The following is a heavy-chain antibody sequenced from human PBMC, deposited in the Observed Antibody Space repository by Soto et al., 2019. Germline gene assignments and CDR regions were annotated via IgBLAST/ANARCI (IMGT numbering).Heavy chain of an antibody. V-gene: IGHV3-72*01. CDR3: AREGSSSGPDYEY. Sequence: GWSVRLSCAASGVSFCDYYIDGVRQAPGKGLEWVGRTRNKASSYTTDYAAFVKGRFTISRDDSKNLIYLQMNSLKTEDTAVYYCAREGSSSGPDYEYWGQGTLVTVSS. CDR2: TRNKASSYTT. CDR1: GVSFCDYY. J-gene: IGHJ4*02. D-gene: IGHD3-22*01.